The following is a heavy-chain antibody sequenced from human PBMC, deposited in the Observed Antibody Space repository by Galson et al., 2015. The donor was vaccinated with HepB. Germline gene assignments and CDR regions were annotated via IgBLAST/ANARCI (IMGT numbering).Heavy chain of an antibody. D-gene: IGHD3-22*01. CDR2: IYHSGST. J-gene: IGHJ3*02. V-gene: IGHV4-38-2*02. Sequence: SETLSLTCTVSGYSISSGYYWGWIRQPPGKGLEWIGSIYHSGSTYYSPSLKSRVTISVDTSKNQFSLKLSSVTAADTAVYYCARGRAYYYDSTGPPDGAFDIWGQGTMVTVSS. CDR1: GYSISSGYY. CDR3: ARGRAYYYDSTGPPDGAFDI.